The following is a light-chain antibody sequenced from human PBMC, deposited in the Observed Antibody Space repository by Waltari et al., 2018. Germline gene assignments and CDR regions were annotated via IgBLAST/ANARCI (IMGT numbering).Light chain of an antibody. J-gene: IGLJ3*02. CDR3: SSYTSTWV. CDR2: DVS. CDR1: SSDFAVFNY. V-gene: IGLV2-14*01. Sequence: QSALTQSASVSGSPGQSITLPCTATSSDFAVFNYVSWYQQHPGKAPQLMIYDVSKRPSGVSNRFSGSKSGNTASLTISGLQAEDEADYYCSSYTSTWVFGGGTKLTVL.